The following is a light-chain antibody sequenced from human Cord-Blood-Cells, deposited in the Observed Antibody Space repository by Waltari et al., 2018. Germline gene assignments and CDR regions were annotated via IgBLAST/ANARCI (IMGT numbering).Light chain of an antibody. CDR1: QGISSY. J-gene: IGKJ1*01. Sequence: DIQLTQSPSFLSASVGDRVTITCRASQGISSYLAWYQQKPGKAPKLLIYAASTLQSGVPSRFSGSGSGTEFTLTISSLQPEDLATYYCQQLKTSGFGQGTKVEIK. CDR3: QQLKTSG. CDR2: AAS. V-gene: IGKV1-9*01.